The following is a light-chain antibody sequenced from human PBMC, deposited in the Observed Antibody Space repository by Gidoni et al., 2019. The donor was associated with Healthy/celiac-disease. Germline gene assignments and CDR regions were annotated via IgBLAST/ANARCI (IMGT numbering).Light chain of an antibody. CDR3: QSYDSSLSCVV. V-gene: IGLV1-40*01. CDR1: SSNIRAGYD. J-gene: IGLJ2*01. Sequence: SVLTQPPSMSGAPGQRVTISCTGSSSNIRAGYDVHWYQQLPGTPPKLLIYGNSNRPSGVPDRFSGSKSGTSASLAITGLQAEDEADYYCQSYDSSLSCVVFGGGTKLTVL. CDR2: GNS.